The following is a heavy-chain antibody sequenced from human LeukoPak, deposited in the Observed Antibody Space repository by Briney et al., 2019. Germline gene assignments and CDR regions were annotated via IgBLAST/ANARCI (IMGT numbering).Heavy chain of an antibody. Sequence: PGGSLRLSCAASGFTVSTYYMTWGRQAPGKGLEFVSVIYSGGSTYYADSVKGRFTVSRDNSKNTLYLQMNSLRAEDTAMYYCARGLGYCTSTTCLLPFDYWGQGTLVTVSS. CDR1: GFTVSTYY. J-gene: IGHJ4*02. CDR2: IYSGGST. D-gene: IGHD2-2*01. V-gene: IGHV3-53*01. CDR3: ARGLGYCTSTTCLLPFDY.